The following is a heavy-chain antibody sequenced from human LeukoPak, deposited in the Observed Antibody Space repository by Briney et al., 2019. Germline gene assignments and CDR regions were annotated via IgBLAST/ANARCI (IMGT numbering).Heavy chain of an antibody. Sequence: PGGSLRLSCEASGVTFSSYAMSWVRQAPGKGLEWVSAISGSGGSTYYADSVKGRFTISRDNSKNTLYLQMNSLRAEDTAVYYCANKNDYGDPGYWGQGTLVTVSS. CDR2: ISGSGGST. CDR3: ANKNDYGDPGY. V-gene: IGHV3-23*01. J-gene: IGHJ4*02. D-gene: IGHD4-17*01. CDR1: GVTFSSYA.